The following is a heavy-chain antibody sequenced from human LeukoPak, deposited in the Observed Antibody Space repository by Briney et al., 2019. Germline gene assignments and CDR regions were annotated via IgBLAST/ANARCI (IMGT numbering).Heavy chain of an antibody. CDR2: FSPGDGET. V-gene: IGHV1-24*01. J-gene: IGHJ3*02. D-gene: IGHD3-16*02. CDR1: GYSLTELS. CDR3: ATRLGEFSSRDAFNI. Sequence: ASVKVSCKVSGYSLTELSMHWVRLAPGKGLEWVGGFSPGDGETIYAQRFQGRVTMTEATSTDTAYMELRSLTYEDTAVYYCATRLGEFSSRDAFNIWGQGTMVTVSS.